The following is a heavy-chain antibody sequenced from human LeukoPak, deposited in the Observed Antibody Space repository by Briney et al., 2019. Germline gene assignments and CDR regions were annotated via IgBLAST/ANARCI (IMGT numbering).Heavy chain of an antibody. CDR3: ARALSYGGDCYDELDY. V-gene: IGHV4-39*01. Sequence: PSETLSLTCTVSGGSISSSSYYWGWIRQPPGKGLEWIGSIYYSGSTYYNPSLKSRVTISVDTSKNQFSLTLSSVTAADTAVYYCARALSYGGDCYDELDYWGQGTLVTVSS. J-gene: IGHJ4*02. D-gene: IGHD2-21*02. CDR1: GGSISSSSYY. CDR2: IYYSGST.